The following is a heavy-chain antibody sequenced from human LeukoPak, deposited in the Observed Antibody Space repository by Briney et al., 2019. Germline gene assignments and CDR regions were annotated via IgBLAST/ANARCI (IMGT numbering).Heavy chain of an antibody. CDR1: GFTFDDYG. V-gene: IGHV3-20*04. Sequence: GGSLRLSCAASGFTFDDYGMSWVRQAPGKGLEWVSGINWNGGSTGYADSVKGQFTISRDNSKNTLYLQMNGLRAEDTAVYYCAKREIYYFFDYWGQGTLVTVSS. D-gene: IGHD1-26*01. J-gene: IGHJ4*02. CDR3: AKREIYYFFDY. CDR2: INWNGGST.